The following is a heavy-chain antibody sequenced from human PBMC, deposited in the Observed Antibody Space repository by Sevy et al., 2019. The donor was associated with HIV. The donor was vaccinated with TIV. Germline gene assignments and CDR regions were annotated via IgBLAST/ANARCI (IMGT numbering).Heavy chain of an antibody. J-gene: IGHJ4*02. Sequence: SETLSLTCTVSGGSISSYYWSWIRQPAGKGLEWIGRIYTSGSTNYNPSLKRRVTMSVDTSKNQFSLKLSSVTAADTAVYYCARGSGDSSGYYPFDYWGQGTLVTVSS. D-gene: IGHD3-22*01. CDR3: ARGSGDSSGYYPFDY. CDR1: GGSISSYY. V-gene: IGHV4-4*07. CDR2: IYTSGST.